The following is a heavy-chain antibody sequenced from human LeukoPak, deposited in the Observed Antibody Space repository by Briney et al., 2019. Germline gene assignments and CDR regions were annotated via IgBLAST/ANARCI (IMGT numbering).Heavy chain of an antibody. J-gene: IGHJ3*02. CDR2: IYYSGST. V-gene: IGHV4-59*01. Sequence: SETLSLTCTVSGGSISSYYWSWIRQPPGKGLEWIGYIYYSGSTNYNPSLKSRVTISVDTSKNQFSLKLSSVTAADTAVYYCARVTPRGLSHAFDIWGQGTMVTVSS. CDR3: ARVTPRGLSHAFDI. D-gene: IGHD4-23*01. CDR1: GGSISSYY.